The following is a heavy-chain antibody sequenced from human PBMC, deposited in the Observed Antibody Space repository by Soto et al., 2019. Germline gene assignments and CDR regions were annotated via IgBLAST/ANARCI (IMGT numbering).Heavy chain of an antibody. J-gene: IGHJ4*02. CDR1: GGTFSSYA. CDR2: IIPIFGTA. CDR3: ARDISGLFDY. D-gene: IGHD5-12*01. Sequence: SVKASCKASGGTFSSYAISWVRQAPGQGLEWMGGIIPIFGTANYAQKFQGRVTITADESTSTAYMELSSLRSEDTAVYYCARDISGLFDYWGQGTLVTVSS. V-gene: IGHV1-69*13.